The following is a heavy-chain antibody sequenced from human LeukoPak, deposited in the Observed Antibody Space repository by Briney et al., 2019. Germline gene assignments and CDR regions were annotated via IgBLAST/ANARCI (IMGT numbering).Heavy chain of an antibody. Sequence: GGSLRLSCAASGFIFRSSSMSWVRQAPGKGLEWVGRIKGKTDGGTTDYAAPVKGRFTISRDDSKNTLYLQMDSLKTEDTAVYYCTTLYRVDPWGQGTLVTVSS. CDR3: TTLYRVDP. CDR1: GFIFRSSS. V-gene: IGHV3-15*01. D-gene: IGHD2-15*01. J-gene: IGHJ5*02. CDR2: IKGKTDGGTT.